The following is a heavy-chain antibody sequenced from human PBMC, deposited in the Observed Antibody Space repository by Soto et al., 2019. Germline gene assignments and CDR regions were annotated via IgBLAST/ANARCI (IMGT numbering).Heavy chain of an antibody. D-gene: IGHD6-13*01. Sequence: GASVKVSCKASGYTFTAYYIHWVRQAPGQGLEWMGWINPDTGGTDYTQKFQGWVTMTRDTSITTAYMELSSLKSDDTAVYFCARAVARDGSSWYRGGYDSWGQGTLVTVSS. J-gene: IGHJ4*02. CDR3: ARAVARDGSSWYRGGYDS. CDR2: INPDTGGT. CDR1: GYTFTAYY. V-gene: IGHV1-2*04.